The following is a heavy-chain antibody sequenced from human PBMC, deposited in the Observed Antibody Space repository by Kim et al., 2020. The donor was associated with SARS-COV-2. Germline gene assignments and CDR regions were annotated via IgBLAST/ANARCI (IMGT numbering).Heavy chain of an antibody. CDR3: ARINDYGDYYDAFDI. Sequence: PSLKSRVTISVDTSKNQFSLKLSSVTAADTAVYYCARINDYGDYYDAFDIWGQGTMVTVSS. J-gene: IGHJ3*02. D-gene: IGHD4-17*01. V-gene: IGHV4-59*01.